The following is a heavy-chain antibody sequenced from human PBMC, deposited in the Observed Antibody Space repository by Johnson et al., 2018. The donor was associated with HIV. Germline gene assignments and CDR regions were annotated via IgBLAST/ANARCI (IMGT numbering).Heavy chain of an antibody. Sequence: QMLLVESGGGLVKPGGSLRLSCAASGFNFSDYYMSWIRQAPGKGLEWISYISSSGSTIYYADSVKGRFTISRDNAKNSLYLRMSGLRAEDTAFYYCARAVGGSYGGAFDIWGQGTMVTVSS. V-gene: IGHV3-11*01. J-gene: IGHJ3*02. CDR2: ISSSGSTI. CDR3: ARAVGGSYGGAFDI. CDR1: GFNFSDYY. D-gene: IGHD1-26*01.